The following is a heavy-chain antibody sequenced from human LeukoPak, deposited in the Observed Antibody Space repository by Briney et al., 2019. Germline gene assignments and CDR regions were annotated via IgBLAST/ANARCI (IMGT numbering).Heavy chain of an antibody. CDR1: GFTFRNYE. J-gene: IGHJ4*02. CDR3: ARDNSRNDLEY. D-gene: IGHD1-1*01. Sequence: GGSLRLSCAASGFTFRNYEMNWVRQAPGKGLQWVANINQDGSQEYYVDSVKGRFTISRDNAKNSLYLQISSLRAEDTAVYYCARDNSRNDLEYWGQGTLVTVSS. CDR2: INQDGSQE. V-gene: IGHV3-7*04.